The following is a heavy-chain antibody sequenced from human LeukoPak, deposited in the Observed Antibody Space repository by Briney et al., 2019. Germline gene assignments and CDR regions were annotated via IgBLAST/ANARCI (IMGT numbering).Heavy chain of an antibody. CDR2: INPNSGGT. CDR1: GYTFTSYD. J-gene: IGHJ5*02. D-gene: IGHD6-13*01. CDR3: ARRRFAGYSSSFDP. Sequence: ASVKVSCKASGYTFTSYDINWVRQATGQGLEWMGWINPNSGGTNYAQKFQGRVTMTRDTSISTAHMELSRLRSDDTAVYYCARRRFAGYSSSFDPWGQGTLVTVSS. V-gene: IGHV1-2*02.